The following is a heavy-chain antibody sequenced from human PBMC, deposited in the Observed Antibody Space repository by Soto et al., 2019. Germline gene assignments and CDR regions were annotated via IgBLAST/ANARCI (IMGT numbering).Heavy chain of an antibody. CDR1: GGSFSGYQ. CDR2: INDSGDI. J-gene: IGHJ6*03. Sequence: QVQLQQWGAGLLKPSETLSLTCAVYGGSFSGYQWSWIPQTPGKGLEWIGGINDSGDINYNPSLKSRVTILVDSPKKQISLRLSSVTAADTAVCYCARGLILWFGELSRRGGYYYYMDVWGKGTTVTVSS. V-gene: IGHV4-34*01. D-gene: IGHD3-10*01. CDR3: ARGLILWFGELSRRGGYYYYMDV.